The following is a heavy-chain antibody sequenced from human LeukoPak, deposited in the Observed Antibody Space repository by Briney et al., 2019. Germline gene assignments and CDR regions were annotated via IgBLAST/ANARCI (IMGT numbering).Heavy chain of an antibody. J-gene: IGHJ1*01. CDR1: GFTFSIYG. CDR2: IWYDGSNK. V-gene: IGHV3-33*06. CDR3: AKAGGSGYSYGGGYFQH. D-gene: IGHD5-18*01. Sequence: GGSLSLSCAASGFTFSIYGIHWARQAPGEGLECVAVIWYDGSNKFYADSVSARFTIYRDNSKNTLYLQMNSLRAEDTAAYYCAKAGGSGYSYGGGYFQHWGQGTLVTVS.